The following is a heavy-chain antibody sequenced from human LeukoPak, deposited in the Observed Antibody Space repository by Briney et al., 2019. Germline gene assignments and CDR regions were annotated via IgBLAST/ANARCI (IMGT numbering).Heavy chain of an antibody. CDR3: ARPSPPGDGYNPPDY. CDR1: GFSFSSYG. CDR2: IRYDGSNT. Sequence: TGGSLRLSSTASGFSFSSYGMHWVRQAPGKGLEWVAFIRYDGSNTYYADSVKGRFTISRDNSNNIVYLQMNSLTSEDTAMYYCARPSPPGDGYNPPDYWGQGALVAVSS. V-gene: IGHV3-30*02. J-gene: IGHJ4*02. D-gene: IGHD5-24*01.